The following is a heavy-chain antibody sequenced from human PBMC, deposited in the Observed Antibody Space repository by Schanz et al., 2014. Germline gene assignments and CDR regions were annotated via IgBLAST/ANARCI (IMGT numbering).Heavy chain of an antibody. CDR3: ASSGAGYSSSWDFDY. J-gene: IGHJ4*02. CDR2: INPIGGST. D-gene: IGHD6-13*01. V-gene: IGHV1-46*01. CDR1: GYTFTNFF. Sequence: QVHLVQSGAEVHKPGASLKISCKASGYTFTNFFLHWVRQAPGQGLEWMGIINPIGGSTTYAQKFRGAVTLTTDTSTDTAYLELTSLRSEDTAVHYCASSGAGYSSSWDFDYWGQGTLVTVSS.